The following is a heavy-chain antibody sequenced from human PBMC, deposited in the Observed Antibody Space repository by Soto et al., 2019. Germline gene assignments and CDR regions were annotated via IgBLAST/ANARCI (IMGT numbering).Heavy chain of an antibody. J-gene: IGHJ3*02. CDR3: ARRPGFVHAFDI. CDR2: IYYSGST. V-gene: IGHV4-59*08. D-gene: IGHD3-10*01. CDR1: GGSISSYY. Sequence: QVQLQESGPGLVKPSETLSLTCTVSGGSISSYYWSWVRQPPGKGLEWIAYIYYSGSTNYNPSLKSRVTISVDTSKNQFSLKLSSVTAADMAVYYCARRPGFVHAFDIWGQGTMVTVSS.